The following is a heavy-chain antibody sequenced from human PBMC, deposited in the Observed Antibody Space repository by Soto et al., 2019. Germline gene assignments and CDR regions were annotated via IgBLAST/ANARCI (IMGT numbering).Heavy chain of an antibody. CDR3: ARSSVSSWKAFDY. CDR1: GGSIRSGDYY. V-gene: IGHV4-61*08. Sequence: PSETLSLTCTVSGGSIRSGDYYWSWIRQPPGKGLESIGYIYYSGSTNYNPSLKSRVTISVDTSKNQFSLKLSSVTAADTAVYYCARSSVSSWKAFDYWGQGTLVTAPQ. CDR2: IYYSGST. D-gene: IGHD6-13*01. J-gene: IGHJ4*02.